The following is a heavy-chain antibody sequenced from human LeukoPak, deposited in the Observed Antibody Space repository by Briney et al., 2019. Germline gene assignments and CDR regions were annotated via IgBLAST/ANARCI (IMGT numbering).Heavy chain of an antibody. CDR2: INPNRGGT. V-gene: IGHV1-2*02. D-gene: IGHD4-23*01. CDR3: ARGLGNPGGRYYYYYYMDV. J-gene: IGHJ6*03. Sequence: GASVKVSCKASGYTFTGYYMHWVRQAPGQGLEWMGWINPNRGGTNYAQKFQGRVTMTRDTSISTAYMELSRLRSDDTAVYYCARGLGNPGGRYYYYYYMDVWGKGTTVTVSS. CDR1: GYTFTGYY.